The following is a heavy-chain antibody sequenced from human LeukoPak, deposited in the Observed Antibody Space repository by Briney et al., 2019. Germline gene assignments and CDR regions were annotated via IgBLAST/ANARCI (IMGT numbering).Heavy chain of an antibody. Sequence: PGGSLRLSCAASGFTFSSYEMNWVRQAPGKGLEWVSAISGSGGSTYYADSVKGRFTISGDNSKNTLYLQMNSLRAEDTAVYYCAKEPYGDYGDYEAFDIWGQGTMVTVSS. V-gene: IGHV3-23*01. CDR1: GFTFSSYE. CDR3: AKEPYGDYGDYEAFDI. CDR2: ISGSGGST. J-gene: IGHJ3*02. D-gene: IGHD4-17*01.